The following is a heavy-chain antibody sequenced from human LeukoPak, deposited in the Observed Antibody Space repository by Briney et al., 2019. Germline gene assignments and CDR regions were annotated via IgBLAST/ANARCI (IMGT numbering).Heavy chain of an antibody. CDR1: GYTLTELS. CDR2: FEPEDGET. V-gene: IGHV1-24*01. CDR3: ARGTREQWLVPLIY. Sequence: ASVKVSCKVSGYTLTELSMHWVRQAPGKGLEWMGRFEPEDGETIYAQNFQGRVTMTEDTSTDTAYMELSSLRSEDTAVYYCARGTREQWLVPLIYWGQGTLVTVSS. D-gene: IGHD6-19*01. J-gene: IGHJ4*02.